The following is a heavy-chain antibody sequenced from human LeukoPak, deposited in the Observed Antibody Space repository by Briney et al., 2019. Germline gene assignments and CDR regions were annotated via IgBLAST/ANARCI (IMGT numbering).Heavy chain of an antibody. V-gene: IGHV1-69*04. CDR2: IIPILGIA. D-gene: IGHD3-16*01. J-gene: IGHJ4*02. CDR3: ASPQGEEKPDY. Sequence: GASVKVSCKASGYTFTDYGITWVRQAPGQGLEWMGRIIPILGIANYAQKFQGRVTITADKSTSTAYMELSSLRSEDTAVYYCASPQGEEKPDYWGQGTLVTVSS. CDR1: GYTFTDYG.